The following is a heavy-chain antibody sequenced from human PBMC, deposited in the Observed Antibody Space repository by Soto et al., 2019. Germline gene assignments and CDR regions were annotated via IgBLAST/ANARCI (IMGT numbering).Heavy chain of an antibody. D-gene: IGHD3-10*01. Sequence: SETLSLTCAVYGGSFSGYYWSWIRQPPGKGLEWIGEINHSGSTNYNPSLKSRVTISVDTSKNQFSLKLSSVTAADTAVYYCARGGPYYYGSGSYPRLFYGMDGSGQGTTVTVSS. CDR2: INHSGST. J-gene: IGHJ6*02. CDR3: ARGGPYYYGSGSYPRLFYGMDG. CDR1: GGSFSGYY. V-gene: IGHV4-34*01.